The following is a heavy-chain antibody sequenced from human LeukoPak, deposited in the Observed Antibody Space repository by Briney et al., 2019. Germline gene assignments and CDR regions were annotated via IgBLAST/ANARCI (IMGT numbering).Heavy chain of an antibody. J-gene: IGHJ4*02. CDR3: ATGKRQLDY. D-gene: IGHD6-13*01. CDR2: ISSRASTT. CDR1: GFTFSDYY. Sequence: KPGRSLRLSCAASGFTFSDYYMSWIRQAPGQGLEWVSYISSRASTTYYADSVKGRFTISRDNANNSMYLQMNSLRTEDTAVYYCATGKRQLDYWGQGTLVTVSS. V-gene: IGHV3-11*01.